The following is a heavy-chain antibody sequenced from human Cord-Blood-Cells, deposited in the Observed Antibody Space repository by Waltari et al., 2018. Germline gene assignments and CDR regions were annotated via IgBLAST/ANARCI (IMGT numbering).Heavy chain of an antibody. Sequence: QVQLVQSGAEVKKPGASVKVSCKAPGYTFTGYYMHWVRQAPGQGLEWMGWINPNSGGTNYAQKLQGRVTMTRETSISTAYMELSRLRSDDTAVYYCASPGGQLAHDAFDIWGQGTMVTVSS. D-gene: IGHD6-6*01. CDR3: ASPGGQLAHDAFDI. CDR2: INPNSGGT. V-gene: IGHV1-2*02. J-gene: IGHJ3*02. CDR1: GYTFTGYY.